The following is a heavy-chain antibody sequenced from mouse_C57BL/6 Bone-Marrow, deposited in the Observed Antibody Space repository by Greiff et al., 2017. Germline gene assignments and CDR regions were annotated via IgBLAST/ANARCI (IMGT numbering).Heavy chain of an antibody. CDR2: IDPENGDT. CDR1: GFNIKDDY. CDR3: TTFITTVVADY. Sequence: VQLQQSGAELVRPGASVKLSCTASGFNIKDDYMHWVKQRPEPGLEWIGWIDPENGDTEYASKFQGKATITADTSSNTAYLQLSSLTSEDTAVYYCTTFITTVVADYWGQGTTLTVSS. J-gene: IGHJ2*01. D-gene: IGHD1-1*01. V-gene: IGHV14-4*01.